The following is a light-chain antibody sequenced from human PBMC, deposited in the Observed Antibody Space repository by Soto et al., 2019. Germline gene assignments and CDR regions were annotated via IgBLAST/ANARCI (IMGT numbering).Light chain of an antibody. CDR2: DAF. CDR1: QSVDSY. V-gene: IGKV3-11*01. Sequence: EIVLTQSPATLSLSPGERATLSCRASQSVDSYLAWYQHKPGQAPRLLIYDAFNRATGIPARFSGSGSGTDFTLTISSLEPEDFAVYYCQQRSNWPRTFGQGTKREIK. CDR3: QQRSNWPRT. J-gene: IGKJ1*01.